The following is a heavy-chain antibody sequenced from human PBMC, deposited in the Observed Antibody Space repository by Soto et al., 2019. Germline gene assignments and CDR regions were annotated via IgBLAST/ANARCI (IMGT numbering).Heavy chain of an antibody. Sequence: GGSLRLSCAASGFTFSSYWMSWVRQAPGKGLEWVANIKQDGSEKYYVDSVKGRFTISRDNAKNSLYLQMNSLRAEDTAVYYCARDSPPAGLGGEYYDILTGYYTLEDYWGQGTLVTVSS. D-gene: IGHD3-9*01. J-gene: IGHJ4*02. CDR3: ARDSPPAGLGGEYYDILTGYYTLEDY. V-gene: IGHV3-7*05. CDR1: GFTFSSYW. CDR2: IKQDGSEK.